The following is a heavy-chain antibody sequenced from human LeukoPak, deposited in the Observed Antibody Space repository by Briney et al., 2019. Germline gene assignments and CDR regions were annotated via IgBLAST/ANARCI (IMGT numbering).Heavy chain of an antibody. CDR1: GGTFSNYA. J-gene: IGHJ5*02. CDR2: IIPFLDTS. Sequence: SVKVSCKASGGTFSNYALSWVRQAPGQGLEWMGAIIPFLDTSNYPPKFQDRVTITTDESTSTAYMELCSLRSDDTAVYYCARAQAGNYDWPLDLWGQGTLVTVSS. V-gene: IGHV1-69*05. D-gene: IGHD5-12*01. CDR3: ARAQAGNYDWPLDL.